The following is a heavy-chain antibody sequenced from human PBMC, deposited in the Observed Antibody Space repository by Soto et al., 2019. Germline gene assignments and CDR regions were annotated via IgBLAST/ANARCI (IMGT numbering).Heavy chain of an antibody. CDR2: ISAYNGNT. V-gene: IGHV1-18*01. J-gene: IGHJ6*04. D-gene: IGHD2-2*01. CDR3: ARVCCSTSYYYHYGMDF. CDR1: GYTFTCYG. Sequence: ASVKVSCKASGYTFTCYGISWVRQAPGQGLEWMGWISAYNGNTNYAQKLQGRVTMTTDTSTSTAYMELRSLRSDDTAVYYCARVCCSTSYYYHYGMDFWGKGSTVPVSS.